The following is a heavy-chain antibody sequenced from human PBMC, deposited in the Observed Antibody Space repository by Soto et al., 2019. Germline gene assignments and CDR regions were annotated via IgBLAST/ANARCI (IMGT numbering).Heavy chain of an antibody. CDR3: ARGRYGDY. Sequence: QVHLVQSGAEVKKPGASVKVSCKGSGYAFTTYGITWVRQAPGQGLEWMGWISAHNGNTNYAQKLQGRVTVTRDPSTSTAYMEPRSLRSDDTAVSYCARGRYGDYGGQGDLVTVSS. V-gene: IGHV1-18*01. CDR1: GYAFTTYG. D-gene: IGHD1-1*01. CDR2: ISAHNGNT. J-gene: IGHJ4*02.